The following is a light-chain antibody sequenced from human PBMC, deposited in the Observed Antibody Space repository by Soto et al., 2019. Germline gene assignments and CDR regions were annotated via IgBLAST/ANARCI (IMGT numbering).Light chain of an antibody. J-gene: IGKJ1*01. CDR1: QSLLYSSNNKNN. Sequence: DIVMTQSPDSLAVSLGKRATLKCKSSQSLLYSSNNKNNLAWYQQKPGQPPKLLIYWASTRESGVPDRFSGSGSGTDFTLTISSLQAEDVAVYYCQQHYSSPWTFGQGTKVEIK. CDR3: QQHYSSPWT. CDR2: WAS. V-gene: IGKV4-1*01.